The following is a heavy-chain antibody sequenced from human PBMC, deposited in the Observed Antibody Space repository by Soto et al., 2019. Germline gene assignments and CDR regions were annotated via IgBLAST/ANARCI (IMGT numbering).Heavy chain of an antibody. Sequence: QVQLQESGPGLVKPSETLSLTCAVSGGSISSYYWSWIRQPPGKGLEWIGYIYYSGSTNYNPSLNSRANMHVPTSKNPSSLKLSSVTAAVTAGYYCARDLSGSGMDVWGPGTTVTVSS. J-gene: IGHJ6*02. CDR2: IYYSGST. CDR3: ARDLSGSGMDV. D-gene: IGHD3-16*02. CDR1: GGSISSYY. V-gene: IGHV4-59*08.